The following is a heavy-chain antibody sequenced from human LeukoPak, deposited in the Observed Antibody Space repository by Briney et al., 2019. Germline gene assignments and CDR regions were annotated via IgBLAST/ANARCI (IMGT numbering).Heavy chain of an antibody. J-gene: IGHJ5*01. CDR1: GYTFTSYY. V-gene: IGHV1-46*01. CDR3: ARTVGRRFDP. CDR2: INPSVDST. Sequence: ASVKVSCKASGYTFTSYYMHWVRQAPGQGLEWMGMINPSVDSTTYARNFQGRVTMTRDTSTSTVYMELRSLRSEDTAVYYCARTVGRRFDPWGQGTLVSVSS. D-gene: IGHD3/OR15-3a*01.